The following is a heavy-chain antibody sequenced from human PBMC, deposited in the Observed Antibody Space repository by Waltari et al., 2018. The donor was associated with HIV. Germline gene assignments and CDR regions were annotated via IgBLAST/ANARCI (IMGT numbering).Heavy chain of an antibody. V-gene: IGHV7-4-1*02. CDR1: GYTFPSSS. J-gene: IGHJ3*01. CDR2: INTNTGNP. Sequence: QVQLVQSGSELKKPGASVKISCKASGYTFPSSSINWVRQAPGQGLEWMGWINTNTGNPMYAPGFTGRFVFSLDTSVSTAYLQINGLTAEDTAVYYCVRDSGRGRAFDFWGQGTMVSVSS. CDR3: VRDSGRGRAFDF. D-gene: IGHD6-25*01.